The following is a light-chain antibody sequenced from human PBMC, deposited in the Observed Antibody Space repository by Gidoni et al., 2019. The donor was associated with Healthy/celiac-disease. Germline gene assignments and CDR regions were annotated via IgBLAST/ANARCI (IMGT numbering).Light chain of an antibody. V-gene: IGLV3-21*04. CDR1: NIGSKS. J-gene: IGLJ3*02. CDR3: QVWDSSSDHPWV. Sequence: SYVLTQPPSVSVAPGKTARITRGGNNIGSKSVHWYQQKPGQAPVLVIYYDSDRPSGSPERFSGSNSGNTATLTISRVEAGDEADYYCQVWDSSSDHPWVFGGGTKLTVL. CDR2: YDS.